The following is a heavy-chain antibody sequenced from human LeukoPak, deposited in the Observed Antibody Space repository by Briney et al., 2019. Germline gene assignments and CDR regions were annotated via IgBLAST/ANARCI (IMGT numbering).Heavy chain of an antibody. CDR3: AKVGGSYSHYYYYYYMDV. J-gene: IGHJ6*03. D-gene: IGHD1-26*01. Sequence: GGSLRLSCAASGFTFSSYGMHWVRQAPGKGLEWVAFIRYDGSNKYHADSVKGRFTISRDNSKNTLYLQMNSLRAEDTAVYYCAKVGGSYSHYYYYYYMDVWGKGTTVTVSS. V-gene: IGHV3-30*02. CDR1: GFTFSSYG. CDR2: IRYDGSNK.